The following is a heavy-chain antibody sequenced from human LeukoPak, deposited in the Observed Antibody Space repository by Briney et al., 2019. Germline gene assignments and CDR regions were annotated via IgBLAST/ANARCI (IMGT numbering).Heavy chain of an antibody. CDR2: IKQDGSEK. CDR3: AADCSGGSCYNGY. CDR1: GFTFSSYW. V-gene: IGHV3-7*01. D-gene: IGHD2-15*01. Sequence: GGSLRLSCAAPGFTFSSYWISWVRQAPGKGLEWVANIKQDGSEKYYVDSVKGRFTISRDNAKNSLYLQMNSLRAEDTAVYYCAADCSGGSCYNGYWGQGTLVTVSS. J-gene: IGHJ4*02.